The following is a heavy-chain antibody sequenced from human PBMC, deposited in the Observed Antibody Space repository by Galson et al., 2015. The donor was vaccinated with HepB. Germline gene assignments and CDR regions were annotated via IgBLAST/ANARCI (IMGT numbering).Heavy chain of an antibody. CDR3: ATGSANYYDSSESHAFDI. D-gene: IGHD3-22*01. J-gene: IGHJ3*02. Sequence: SVKVSCKVSGYTLTELSMHWVRQAPGKGLEWMGGFDPDDGETIYAQKFQGRVTMTEDTSTDTAYMELSSLRSEDTAVYYCATGSANYYDSSESHAFDIWGQGTMVTVSS. CDR2: FDPDDGET. CDR1: GYTLTELS. V-gene: IGHV1-24*01.